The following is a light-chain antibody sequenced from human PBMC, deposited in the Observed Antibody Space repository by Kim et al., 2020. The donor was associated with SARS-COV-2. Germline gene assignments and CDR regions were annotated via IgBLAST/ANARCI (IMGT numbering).Light chain of an antibody. CDR3: MQALQTPLT. CDR2: LGS. V-gene: IGKV2-28*01. CDR1: QSLLHSNGYSY. J-gene: IGKJ4*01. Sequence: EPASISCRSSQSLLHSNGYSYLDWYLQKPGQSPQLLIYLGSYRASGVPDRFSGSGSGTDFTLKISRVEAEDVGIYYCMQALQTPLTFGGGTKVEI.